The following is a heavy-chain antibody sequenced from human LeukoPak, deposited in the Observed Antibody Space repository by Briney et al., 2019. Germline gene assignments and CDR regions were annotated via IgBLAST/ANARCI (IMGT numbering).Heavy chain of an antibody. CDR3: ATGSTVTTPFDY. J-gene: IGHJ4*02. CDR1: GFTVSSNY. V-gene: IGHV3-66*02. D-gene: IGHD4-17*01. CDR2: IYSGGST. Sequence: GGSLRLSCAASGFTVSSNYMSWVRQAPGKGLEWVSVIYSGGSTYYADSVKGRFTISRDNSKNTLYLQMNSLRAEDTAVYYCATGSTVTTPFDYWGQGTLVTVPS.